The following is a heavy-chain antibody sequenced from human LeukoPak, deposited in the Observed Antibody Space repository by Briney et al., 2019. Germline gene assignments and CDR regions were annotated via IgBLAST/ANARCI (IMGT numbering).Heavy chain of an antibody. Sequence: SETLSLNCTVSGDSINTYYWNWIRQPPGKGLEWIGYIYYSGKTDYNPSLKSRVTISVDTSNDRVSLKLRSVTTADTAVYYCARVTGYMIEDYFDYWGQGTLVTVSS. V-gene: IGHV4-59*01. CDR3: ARVTGYMIEDYFDY. CDR2: IYYSGKT. J-gene: IGHJ4*02. CDR1: GDSINTYY. D-gene: IGHD3-22*01.